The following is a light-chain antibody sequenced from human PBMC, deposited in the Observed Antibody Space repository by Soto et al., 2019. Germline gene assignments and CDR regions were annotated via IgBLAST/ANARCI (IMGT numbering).Light chain of an antibody. Sequence: QSALTQPASVSGSPGQSITISCTGTSSDVGSYNLVSWYQQHPGKAPKLMIYEGSKRPSGVSNRFSGSKSGNTASLTISGLQAEEEADYSCCSYAGSSTSLYVFGTGTKVTVL. V-gene: IGLV2-23*01. CDR1: SSDVGSYNL. CDR2: EGS. CDR3: CSYAGSSTSLYV. J-gene: IGLJ1*01.